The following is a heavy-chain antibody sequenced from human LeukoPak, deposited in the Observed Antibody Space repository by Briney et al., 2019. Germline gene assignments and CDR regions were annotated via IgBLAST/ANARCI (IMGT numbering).Heavy chain of an antibody. CDR2: IYYSGST. J-gene: IGHJ4*02. Sequence: SETLSLTCAVSGGSMSSYYWSWIRQPPGKGLEWIGYIYYSGSTNYNPSHKSRVTISVDTSKNQFSLKLGSVTAADTAVYYCARLRGNYFPDYWGQGTLVTVSS. V-gene: IGHV4-59*01. CDR3: ARLRGNYFPDY. D-gene: IGHD4-11*01. CDR1: GGSMSSYY.